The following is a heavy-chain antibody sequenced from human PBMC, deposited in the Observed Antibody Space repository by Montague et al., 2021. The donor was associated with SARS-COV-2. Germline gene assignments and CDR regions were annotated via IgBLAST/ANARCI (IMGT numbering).Heavy chain of an antibody. CDR3: TREGYQVLWSDYYYYGMDV. CDR1: GGSFSGYY. D-gene: IGHD2-2*01. Sequence: SETLSLTCAVYGGSFSGYYWSWIRQPPGKGLEWIGENSHSGSTNYNPSLKSRVTISVDTSKNQFSLKLSSVTAADTAVYYCTREGYQVLWSDYYYYGMDVWGQGTTVTVSS. J-gene: IGHJ6*02. CDR2: NSHSGST. V-gene: IGHV4-34*01.